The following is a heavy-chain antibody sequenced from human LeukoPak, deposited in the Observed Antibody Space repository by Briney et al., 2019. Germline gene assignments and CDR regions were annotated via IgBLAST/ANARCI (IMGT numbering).Heavy chain of an antibody. CDR1: GFPFSSYA. V-gene: IGHV3-74*01. Sequence: GGSLRLSCAASGFPFSSYAMYWVRQAPGEGLVWVSRVHGDGNNIGYADFVEGRFTTSRDNAKNTLYLEMSSLRPEDTAVYYCARARVGDPTDYWGQGTLVTVSS. CDR3: ARARVGDPTDY. CDR2: VHGDGNNI. D-gene: IGHD1-26*01. J-gene: IGHJ4*02.